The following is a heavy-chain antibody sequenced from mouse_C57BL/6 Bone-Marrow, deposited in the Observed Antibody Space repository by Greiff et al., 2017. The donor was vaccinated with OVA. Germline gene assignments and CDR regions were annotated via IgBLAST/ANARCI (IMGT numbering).Heavy chain of an antibody. CDR2: IWWDDDK. Sequence: LSTFGMGVGWIRQPSGKGLEWLAHIWWDDDKYYNPALKSRLTISKDTSKNQVFLKIANVDTADTATYYCARIADYYYGSSLAYWGQGTLVTVSA. J-gene: IGHJ3*01. CDR3: ARIADYYYGSSLAY. D-gene: IGHD1-1*01. CDR1: LSTFGMG. V-gene: IGHV8-8*01.